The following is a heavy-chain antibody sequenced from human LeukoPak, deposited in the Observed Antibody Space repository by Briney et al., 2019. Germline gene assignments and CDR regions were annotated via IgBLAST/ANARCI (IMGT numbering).Heavy chain of an antibody. CDR2: IYTTGST. CDR1: GGSVSSGSFY. V-gene: IGHV4-61*02. CDR3: ARDGTHFYGSGSSNWFDP. J-gene: IGHJ5*02. Sequence: SETLSLTCSVSGGSVSSGSFYWSWIRQPAGKGLEWIGRIYTTGSTNYNPSLKSRVTMSVDTSKNQFSLKLTSVTAADTAVYYCARDGTHFYGSGSSNWFDPWGQGILVTVSS. D-gene: IGHD3-10*01.